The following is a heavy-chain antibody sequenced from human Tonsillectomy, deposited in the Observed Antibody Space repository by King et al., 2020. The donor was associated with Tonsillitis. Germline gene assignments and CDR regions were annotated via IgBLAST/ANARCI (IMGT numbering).Heavy chain of an antibody. V-gene: IGHV2-26*01. J-gene: IGHJ4*02. Sequence: VTLKESGPVLVKPTETLTLTCTVSGFSLSNARMGVSWIRQPPGKALEWLAHIFSNDEKSYSTSLKSRLTISKDTSKSQVVLTMTNMDPVDTATYYCARINGYYDSSGYHYYFHYWGQGTLVTVSS. CDR1: GFSLSNARMG. CDR2: IFSNDEK. CDR3: ARINGYYDSSGYHYYFHY. D-gene: IGHD3-22*01.